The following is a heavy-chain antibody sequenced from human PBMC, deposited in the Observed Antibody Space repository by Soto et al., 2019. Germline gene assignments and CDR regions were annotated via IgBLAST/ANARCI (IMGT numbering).Heavy chain of an antibody. CDR1: GYSFTSYW. J-gene: IGHJ4*02. V-gene: IGHV5-10-1*01. D-gene: IGHD6-19*01. Sequence: PGESLKISCKGSGYSFTSYWISWVRQMPGKGLEWMGRIDPSDSYTNYSPSFQGHVTISADKSISTAYLQWSSLRSEDTAVYYCARVSGWYHLDYXGQGTLVTVSS. CDR2: IDPSDSYT. CDR3: ARVSGWYHLDY.